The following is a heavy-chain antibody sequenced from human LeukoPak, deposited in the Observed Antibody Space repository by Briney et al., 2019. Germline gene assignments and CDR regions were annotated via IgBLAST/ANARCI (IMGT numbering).Heavy chain of an antibody. CDR2: ISAGSDST. CDR1: GFTFSSYA. V-gene: IGHV3-23*01. Sequence: PGGSLRLSCAASGFTFSSYAMSWVRQAPGKGLQWVSGISAGSDSTYYADSVKGRFTISRDNSKNTLYLQMNSLRVEDTAVYYCAKDRDFWSGVFDYWGQGTLVTVSS. CDR3: AKDRDFWSGVFDY. D-gene: IGHD3-3*01. J-gene: IGHJ4*02.